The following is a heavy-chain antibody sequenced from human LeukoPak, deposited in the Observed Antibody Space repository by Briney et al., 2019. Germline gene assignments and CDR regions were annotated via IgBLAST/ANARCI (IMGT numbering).Heavy chain of an antibody. CDR1: GYTFTGYY. CDR2: INPNSGGT. D-gene: IGHD3-22*01. CDR3: ARIVRDSSGYCFDY. J-gene: IGHJ4*02. V-gene: IGHV1-2*02. Sequence: ASVKVSCKASGYTFTGYYMHWVRQAPGQGLEWMGWINPNSGGTNYAQKFQGRVTMTRDTSTSTAYMELRSLRSDDTAVYYCARIVRDSSGYCFDYWGQGTLVTVSS.